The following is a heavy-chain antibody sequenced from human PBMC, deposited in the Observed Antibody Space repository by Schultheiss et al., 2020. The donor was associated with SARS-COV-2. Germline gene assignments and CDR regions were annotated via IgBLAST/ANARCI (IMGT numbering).Heavy chain of an antibody. V-gene: IGHV4-59*04. CDR3: AGVGATNHY. Sequence: SETLSLTCTVSGGSISSYYWSWIRQPPGKGLEWIGYIYHSGSTYYNPSLKSRVTISVDTSKNQFSLKLSSVTAADTAVYYCAGVGATNHYWGQGTLVTVSS. CDR1: GGSISSYY. CDR2: IYHSGST. J-gene: IGHJ4*02. D-gene: IGHD1-26*01.